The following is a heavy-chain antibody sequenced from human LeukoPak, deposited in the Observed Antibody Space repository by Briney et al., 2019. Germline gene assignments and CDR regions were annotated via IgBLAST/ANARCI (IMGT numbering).Heavy chain of an antibody. J-gene: IGHJ4*02. CDR3: ARDLDSSSWLDY. D-gene: IGHD6-13*01. Sequence: GGSLRLSCTASGFTFSSLAMHWVRQAPGKGLEWVAVISYDGSNKYYADSVKGRFTISRDNSKNTLYLQMNSLRAEDTAVYYCARDLDSSSWLDYWGQGTLVTVSS. V-gene: IGHV3-30-3*01. CDR1: GFTFSSLA. CDR2: ISYDGSNK.